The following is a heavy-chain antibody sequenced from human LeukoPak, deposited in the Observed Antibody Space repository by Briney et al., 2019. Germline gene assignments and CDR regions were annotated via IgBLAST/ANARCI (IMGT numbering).Heavy chain of an antibody. Sequence: GASVTVAFKSSGYSFTAYAMHWVRQAPGQGLEWVGWITPTGGADYAQKFQGRVTMTSDTSMSTVYMDLNRLTSDDTAVYFCARDRYRDGVAHFDYWGQGTLVTVSS. V-gene: IGHV1-2*02. CDR1: GYSFTAYA. CDR3: ARDRYRDGVAHFDY. CDR2: ITPTGGA. J-gene: IGHJ4*02. D-gene: IGHD5-24*01.